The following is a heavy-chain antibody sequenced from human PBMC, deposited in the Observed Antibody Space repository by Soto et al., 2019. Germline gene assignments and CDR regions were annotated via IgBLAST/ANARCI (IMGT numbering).Heavy chain of an antibody. J-gene: IGHJ4*02. CDR1: GGSFSGYY. Sequence: TSETLSLTCAVYGGSFSGYYWSWIRQPPGKGLEWIGEINHSGSTNYNPSLKSRVTISVDTSKNQFSLKLSSVTAADTAVYYCASPRIAAAFDYWGQGTLVTVS. D-gene: IGHD6-13*01. CDR2: INHSGST. V-gene: IGHV4-34*01. CDR3: ASPRIAAAFDY.